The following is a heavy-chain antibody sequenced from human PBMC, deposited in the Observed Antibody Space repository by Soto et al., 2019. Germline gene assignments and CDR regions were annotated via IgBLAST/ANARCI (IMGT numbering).Heavy chain of an antibody. CDR2: ISASDGRT. Sequence: EVQLLESGGGLVQPGGSLRLYCAASGVTFRSYAMSWVRQAPGKGLEWVTGISASDGRTYYDDSVKGRFTISRDNSQNPLKLQRSSLRAEDTAVYYCEKAAAGRGLYRYFDLWGRGTLVTVSS. CDR1: GVTFRSYA. J-gene: IGHJ2*01. D-gene: IGHD6-13*01. V-gene: IGHV3-23*01. CDR3: EKAAAGRGLYRYFDL.